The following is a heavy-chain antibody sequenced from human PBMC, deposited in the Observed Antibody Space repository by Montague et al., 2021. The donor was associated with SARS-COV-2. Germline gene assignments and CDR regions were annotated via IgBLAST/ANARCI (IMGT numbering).Heavy chain of an antibody. CDR2: IYYTGST. V-gene: IGHV4-59*01. Sequence: SETLSLTSTVSGGSIGTYYCNWIRQSPGKGLEWLGYIYYTGSTKXSPSLKSRVTISMDTSRDQLSLRLKSVTAADTAVYYCARDNYGDWGYYGLDVWGQGTTVIVSS. CDR1: GGSIGTYY. J-gene: IGHJ6*02. D-gene: IGHD4-17*01. CDR3: ARDNYGDWGYYGLDV.